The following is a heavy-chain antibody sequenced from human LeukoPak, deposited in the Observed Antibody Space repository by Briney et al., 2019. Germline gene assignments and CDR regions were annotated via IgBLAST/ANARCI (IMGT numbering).Heavy chain of an antibody. Sequence: ASVKVSCKASGYSFSGHYMHWVRQAPGQGLEWMGWINPNSGGTNYAQKFQGRVTMTRDTSISTAYMELSSLRSEDTAVYYCARGFHLRYYYDSSGYYYFDYWGQGTLVTVSS. CDR2: INPNSGGT. CDR3: ARGFHLRYYYDSSGYYYFDY. D-gene: IGHD3-22*01. V-gene: IGHV1-2*02. J-gene: IGHJ4*02. CDR1: GYSFSGHY.